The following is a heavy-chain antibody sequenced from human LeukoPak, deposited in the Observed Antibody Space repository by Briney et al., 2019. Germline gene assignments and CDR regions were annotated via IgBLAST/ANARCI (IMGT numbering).Heavy chain of an antibody. CDR1: GFTFDDYA. J-gene: IGHJ1*01. CDR3: AKDGAAADAYFQH. D-gene: IGHD6-13*01. Sequence: GGSLRLSCAASGFTFDDYAMHWVRQAPGKGLEWASGISWNSGSIGYADSVKGRFTISRDNAKNSLYLQMNSLRAEDTALYYCAKDGAAADAYFQHWGQGTLVTASS. CDR2: ISWNSGSI. V-gene: IGHV3-9*01.